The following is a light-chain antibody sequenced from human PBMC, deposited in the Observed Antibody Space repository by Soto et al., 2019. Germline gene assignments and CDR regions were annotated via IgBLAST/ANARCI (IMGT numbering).Light chain of an antibody. CDR1: QNISSY. J-gene: IGKJ1*01. V-gene: IGKV3-15*01. CDR2: DAS. Sequence: IGLTQSAGTLSVSPGERATLSCRASQNISSYLAWYQQKPGQAPRLLIYDASTRATDIPARFSGGGSGTEFTLTINSLQSEDVAVYYCHQCYDWPRGPFGQGTKVDIK. CDR3: HQCYDWPRGP.